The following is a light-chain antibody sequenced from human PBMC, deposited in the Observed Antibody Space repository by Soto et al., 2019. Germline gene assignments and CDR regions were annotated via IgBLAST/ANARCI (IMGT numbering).Light chain of an antibody. CDR1: QSISSY. V-gene: IGKV1-39*01. Sequence: DIQMTQSPSSLSASVGDRVTIACRASQSISSYLNWYQQKPGKAPKLLIYAASSLQSGVPSRFSGSGSGTDFTLTISSLQVEDFATYYCQQSYDTPMYTFGQGTRLEIK. CDR3: QQSYDTPMYT. J-gene: IGKJ2*01. CDR2: AAS.